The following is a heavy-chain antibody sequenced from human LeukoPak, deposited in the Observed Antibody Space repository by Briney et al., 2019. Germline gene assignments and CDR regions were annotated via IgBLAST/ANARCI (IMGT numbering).Heavy chain of an antibody. CDR2: ISYDGSNK. D-gene: IGHD3-10*01. CDR1: GFTFSSYS. CDR3: AKDRNYYGSGSYYNYFDY. V-gene: IGHV3-30*18. J-gene: IGHJ4*02. Sequence: GGSLRLSCAASGFTFSSYSMHWVRQAPGKGLEWVAVISYDGSNKYYADSVKGRFTISRDNSKNTLYLQMNSLRAEDTAVYYCAKDRNYYGSGSYYNYFDYWGQGTLVTVSS.